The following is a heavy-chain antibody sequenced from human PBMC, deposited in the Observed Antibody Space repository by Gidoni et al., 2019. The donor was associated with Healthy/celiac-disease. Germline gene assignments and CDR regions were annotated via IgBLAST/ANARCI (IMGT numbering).Heavy chain of an antibody. CDR2: ISAYNGNT. CDR1: GYTFPSYG. Sequence: QVQLVQSGAEVKKPGASVKVSCKASGYTFPSYGISWVRQAPGQGLEWMGWISAYNGNTNYAQKLQGRVTMTTDTSTSTAYMELRSLRSDDTAVYYCARAEGPYSSSWYRGDAFDIWGQGTMVTVSS. D-gene: IGHD6-13*01. J-gene: IGHJ3*02. V-gene: IGHV1-18*01. CDR3: ARAEGPYSSSWYRGDAFDI.